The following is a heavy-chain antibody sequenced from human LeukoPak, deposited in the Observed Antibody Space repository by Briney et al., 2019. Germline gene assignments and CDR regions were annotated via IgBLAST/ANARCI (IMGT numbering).Heavy chain of an antibody. Sequence: SETLSLTCTVSGGSISSSSYYWGWIRQPPGKGLEWIGSIYYSGSTYYNPSLKSRVTISVDTSKNQFSLKLSSVTAADTAVYYCATPYSSSSRYIDLWGRGTLVTVSS. J-gene: IGHJ2*01. CDR1: GGSISSSSYY. V-gene: IGHV4-39*01. CDR2: IYYSGST. D-gene: IGHD6-13*01. CDR3: ATPYSSSSRYIDL.